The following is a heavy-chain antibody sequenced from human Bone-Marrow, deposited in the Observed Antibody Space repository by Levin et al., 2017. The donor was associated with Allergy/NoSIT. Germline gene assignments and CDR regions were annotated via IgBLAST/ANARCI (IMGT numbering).Heavy chain of an antibody. J-gene: IGHJ6*03. CDR1: GFTFSSYS. CDR3: ARFNYYGSGSYPYYMDV. V-gene: IGHV3-21*01. D-gene: IGHD3-10*01. CDR2: ISSSSSYI. Sequence: GGSLRLFCAASGFTFSSYSMNWVRQAPGKGLEWVSSISSSSSYIYYADSVKGRFTISRDNAKNSLYLQMNSLRAEDTAVYYCARFNYYGSGSYPYYMDVWGKGTTVTVSS.